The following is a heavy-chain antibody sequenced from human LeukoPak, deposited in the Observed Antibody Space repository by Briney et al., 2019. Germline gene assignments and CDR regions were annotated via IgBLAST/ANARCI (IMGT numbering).Heavy chain of an antibody. D-gene: IGHD3-22*01. J-gene: IGHJ4*02. CDR1: GFTFDEYA. CDR2: ISWNSGSI. V-gene: IGHV3-9*01. Sequence: PGGSLRLSCVASGFTFDEYAMHWVRQVPGKGLELVSGISWNSGSIRYADSVKRRFTISRDNAKNCLYLQMNSLRAEDTGLYYCAKGGGPNPHYYDSSGWPPNDYWGQGTLVTVSS. CDR3: AKGGGPNPHYYDSSGWPPNDY.